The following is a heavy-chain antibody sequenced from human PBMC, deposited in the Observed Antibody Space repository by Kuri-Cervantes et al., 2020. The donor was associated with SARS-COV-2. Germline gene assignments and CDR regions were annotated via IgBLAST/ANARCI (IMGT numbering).Heavy chain of an antibody. D-gene: IGHD3/OR15-3a*01. V-gene: IGHV3-7*04. CDR2: IKQDESER. CDR1: GFTFSYYY. CDR3: ARGYDFWNGYYDY. Sequence: GGSLRLSCAASGFTFSYYYMSGVRQAPGKGLEWVASIKQDESERYHVDSVKGRFIISRDNAKKSLLLQMNSLRPEDTAVYYRARGYDFWNGYYDYWGQGTLVTVSS. J-gene: IGHJ4*02.